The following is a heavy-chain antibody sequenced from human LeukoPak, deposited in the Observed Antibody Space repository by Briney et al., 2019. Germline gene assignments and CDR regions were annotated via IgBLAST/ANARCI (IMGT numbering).Heavy chain of an antibody. D-gene: IGHD1-26*01. Sequence: SETLSLTCTVSGVSISSYYWSWLRQPPGKGLEWIGYIYYSGSTNYNPSLKSRVTISVDTSKNQFSLKLSSVTAADTAVYYCAGKEWELHPFDYWGQGTLVTVSS. CDR3: AGKEWELHPFDY. CDR1: GVSISSYY. J-gene: IGHJ4*02. V-gene: IGHV4-59*01. CDR2: IYYSGST.